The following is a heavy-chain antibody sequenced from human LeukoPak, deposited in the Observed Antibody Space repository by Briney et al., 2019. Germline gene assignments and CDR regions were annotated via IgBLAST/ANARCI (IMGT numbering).Heavy chain of an antibody. D-gene: IGHD4-23*01. CDR1: GGSISSGDYY. Sequence: SETLSLTCTVSGGSISSGDYYWSWIRQPPGKGLEWIGYIYYSGITYYNLSLRSRFTISVDTSKNQFSLKLSSVTAADTAVYYCARHERARGGLRWWSGAFDIWGQGTMVTVSS. CDR2: IYYSGIT. J-gene: IGHJ3*02. V-gene: IGHV4-30-4*08. CDR3: ARHERARGGLRWWSGAFDI.